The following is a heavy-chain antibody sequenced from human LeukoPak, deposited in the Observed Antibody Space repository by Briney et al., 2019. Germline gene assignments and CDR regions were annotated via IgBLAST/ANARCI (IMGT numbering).Heavy chain of an antibody. J-gene: IGHJ5*02. CDR1: GGSISSYY. V-gene: IGHV4-4*07. D-gene: IGHD3-10*01. Sequence: SETLSLTCTVSGGSISSYYWSWIRQPAGKGLEWIGRIYTSGSTNYNPSLKSRVTMSVDTSKNQFSLKLSSVTAADTAVYYCARAGLLWFGHAESKYNWFDPWGQGTLVTVSS. CDR3: ARAGLLWFGHAESKYNWFDP. CDR2: IYTSGST.